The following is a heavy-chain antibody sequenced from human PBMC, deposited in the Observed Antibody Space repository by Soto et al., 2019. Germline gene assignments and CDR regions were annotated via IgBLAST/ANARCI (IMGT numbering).Heavy chain of an antibody. Sequence: QVQLVQSGAEVKKPGSSVKVSCKASEGTFSSFVISWVRQAPGQGPEWMGEISPVSDTPNYAQKFQGRVTITADASTSTAYMELRSLRPEATAVYYCARALGYSYGLYFDYWGQGTLVTVSS. CDR1: EGTFSSFV. J-gene: IGHJ4*02. CDR2: ISPVSDTP. D-gene: IGHD5-18*01. CDR3: ARALGYSYGLYFDY. V-gene: IGHV1-69*01.